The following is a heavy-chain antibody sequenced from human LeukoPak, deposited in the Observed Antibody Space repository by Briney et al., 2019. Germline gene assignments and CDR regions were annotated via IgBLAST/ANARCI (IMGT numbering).Heavy chain of an antibody. Sequence: GASVKVSCKASGGTFSRYAISWVRQAPGQGLEWMGRIIPIFGTANYAQKFQGRVTITTDESTSTAYMELSSLRSEDTAVYYCARDGKYYYDSSGYSSIDYWGQGTLVTVSS. J-gene: IGHJ4*02. CDR1: GGTFSRYA. V-gene: IGHV1-69*05. D-gene: IGHD3-22*01. CDR2: IIPIFGTA. CDR3: ARDGKYYYDSSGYSSIDY.